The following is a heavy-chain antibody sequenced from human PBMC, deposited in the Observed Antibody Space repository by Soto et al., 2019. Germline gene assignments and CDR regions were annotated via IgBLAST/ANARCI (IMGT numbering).Heavy chain of an antibody. CDR2: IYYTGTT. J-gene: IGHJ4*02. CDR1: GGSFSGYY. V-gene: IGHV4-59*01. D-gene: IGHD3-10*01. Sequence: PSETLSLTCAVYGGSFSGYYWSWIRQPPGKGLEWIGYIYYTGTTNYNPSLKSRVTISVDTSKNQFSLKLSSVTAADTAVYYCARSRTSDYPGSGTYYNGLFDYWGQGTQVTVSS. CDR3: ARSRTSDYPGSGTYYNGLFDY.